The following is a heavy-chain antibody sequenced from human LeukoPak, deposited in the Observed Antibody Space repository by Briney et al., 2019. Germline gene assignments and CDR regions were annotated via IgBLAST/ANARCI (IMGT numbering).Heavy chain of an antibody. J-gene: IGHJ4*02. CDR1: GGSFSGYY. D-gene: IGHD6-19*01. Sequence: SETLSLTCAVYGGSFSGYYWSWIRQPPGKGLEWIGEINHSGSTNYNPSLKSRVTISVDTSKNQFSLKLSSVTAADTAVYYCARTSGPHDYWGQGTLVTVSS. CDR3: ARTSGPHDY. CDR2: INHSGST. V-gene: IGHV4-34*01.